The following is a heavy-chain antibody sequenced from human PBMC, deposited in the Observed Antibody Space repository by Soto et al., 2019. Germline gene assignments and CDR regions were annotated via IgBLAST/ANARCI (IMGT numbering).Heavy chain of an antibody. CDR1: GDTFSNYW. CDR3: LSYSYHHRDIPSV. V-gene: IGHV3-7*05. CDR2: MSPDGNLK. J-gene: IGHJ4*02. D-gene: IGHD3-16*02. Sequence: GGNLRLSCAGSGDTFSNYWMNCFRRAPGRGLEWVANMSPDGNLKQYVDSVKGRFTISRDSAKNSLYLQMSSLRAEDSAIYNSLSYSYHHRDIPSVCGPGSLVTGSS.